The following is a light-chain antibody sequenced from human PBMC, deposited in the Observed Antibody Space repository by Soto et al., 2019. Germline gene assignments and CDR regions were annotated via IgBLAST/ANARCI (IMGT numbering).Light chain of an antibody. J-gene: IGLJ2*01. CDR2: DAT. Sequence: QAVVTQPRSVSASPGQSVTISCTGTSSNVGGYNYVSWYQQNPGKAPKLMIYDATKRPSGVPDRFSGSKSGNAASLTISGLQAEDEADYYCCSYAASYTLVFGGGTKLTVL. CDR3: CSYAASYTLV. V-gene: IGLV2-11*01. CDR1: SSNVGGYNY.